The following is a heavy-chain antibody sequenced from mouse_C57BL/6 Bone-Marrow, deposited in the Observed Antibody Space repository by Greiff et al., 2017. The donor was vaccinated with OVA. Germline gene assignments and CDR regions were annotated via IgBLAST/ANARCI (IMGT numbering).Heavy chain of an antibody. CDR3: ASRRYYYGSSWGFAY. J-gene: IGHJ3*01. CDR1: GYTFTSYG. V-gene: IGHV1-81*01. CDR2: IYPRSGNT. D-gene: IGHD1-1*01. Sequence: SGAELARPGASVKLSCKASGYTFTSYGISWVKQRTGQGLEWIGEIYPRSGNTYYNEKFKGRATLTADKSSSTAYMELRSLTSEDSAVYFCASRRYYYGSSWGFAYWGQGTLVTVSA.